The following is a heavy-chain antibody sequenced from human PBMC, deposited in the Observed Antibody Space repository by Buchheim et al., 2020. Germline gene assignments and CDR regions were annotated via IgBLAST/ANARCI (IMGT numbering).Heavy chain of an antibody. D-gene: IGHD4-17*01. CDR3: ARLVTTNNWFDP. J-gene: IGHJ5*02. V-gene: IGHV4-34*01. CDR2: INHSGST. Sequence: QVQLQQWGAGLLKPSETLSLTCTVSGGSFSGHYWSWIRQPPGKGLEWIGQINHSGSTNYNPSLKSRVTISVDTSKNQLSLKLSSMTAADTAVYYCARLVTTNNWFDPWGQGTL. CDR1: GGSFSGHY.